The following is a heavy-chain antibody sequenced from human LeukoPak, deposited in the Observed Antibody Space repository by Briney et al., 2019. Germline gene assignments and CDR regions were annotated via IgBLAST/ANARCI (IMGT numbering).Heavy chain of an antibody. V-gene: IGHV3-23*01. Sequence: GGSLRLSCTASGFTFSSYAMSWVRQAPGKGLEWMAAISPNGGSTYYAHTVKGRVTISRDNSTTTLYLQMNSLRAEDTAVYYCAKEGPPPTHQNSFDPWGQGTLVTVSS. J-gene: IGHJ5*02. CDR2: ISPNGGST. CDR1: GFTFSSYA. CDR3: AKEGPPPTHQNSFDP.